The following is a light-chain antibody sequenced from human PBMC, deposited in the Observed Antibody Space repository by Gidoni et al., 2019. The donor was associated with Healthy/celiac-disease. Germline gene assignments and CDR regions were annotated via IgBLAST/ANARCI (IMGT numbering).Light chain of an antibody. V-gene: IGKV3-15*01. CDR3: QQYNNWPRGYT. Sequence: EIVMTQSPATLSASPGERVTLSCRASQSVSSNLAWHQQKPGEAPRLLIYGASTRANGIPARCSGSGSGTEFTLTISSLQSEEFAVYYCQQYNNWPRGYTFGQGTKLEIK. CDR2: GAS. J-gene: IGKJ2*01. CDR1: QSVSSN.